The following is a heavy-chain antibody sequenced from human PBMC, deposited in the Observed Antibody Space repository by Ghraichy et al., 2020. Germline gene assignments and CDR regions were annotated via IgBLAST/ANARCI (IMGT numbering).Heavy chain of an antibody. V-gene: IGHV4-34*01. CDR1: GGSFSGYY. CDR3: ARRTRAYDYVWGSYRS. J-gene: IGHJ5*02. Sequence: SETLSLTCAVYGGSFSGYYWSWIRQPPGKGLEWIGEINHSVSTNFNPSLKSRVTISLDTSKSQFSLKLSSVTAADTAVYYCARRTRAYDYVWGSYRSWGQGTLVTVSS. CDR2: INHSVST. D-gene: IGHD3-16*02.